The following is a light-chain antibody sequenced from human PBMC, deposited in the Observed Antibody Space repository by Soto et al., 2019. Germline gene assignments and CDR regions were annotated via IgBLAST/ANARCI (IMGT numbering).Light chain of an antibody. Sequence: DIVMTQSPDSLAVSLGERTTINCKSSQSVLYNSYNKNYLAWYQQKPGQPPKLLIYWASTRESGVPDRFSGSGSGTDFSLTISSLQAEDVAVYYCQQHYTTPYTFGQGTELEIK. CDR3: QQHYTTPYT. J-gene: IGKJ2*01. CDR2: WAS. V-gene: IGKV4-1*01. CDR1: QSVLYNSYNKNY.